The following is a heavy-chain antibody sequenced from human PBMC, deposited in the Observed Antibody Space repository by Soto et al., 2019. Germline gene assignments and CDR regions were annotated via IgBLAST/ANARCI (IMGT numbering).Heavy chain of an antibody. Sequence: QEQLVESGGTVVQPGKSLRLSCVASGFSFSDYGMHWVRQAPGKALEWVAVLSFDGDNSHYSDSVKGRFTISRDNSRMTLFLQMNGLRPDDTARSYCAKLIVTHRWDPAERAGAIWGQGTLVTVSS. D-gene: IGHD2-15*01. CDR2: LSFDGDNS. J-gene: IGHJ3*02. CDR3: AKLIVTHRWDPAERAGAI. CDR1: GFSFSDYG. V-gene: IGHV3-30*18.